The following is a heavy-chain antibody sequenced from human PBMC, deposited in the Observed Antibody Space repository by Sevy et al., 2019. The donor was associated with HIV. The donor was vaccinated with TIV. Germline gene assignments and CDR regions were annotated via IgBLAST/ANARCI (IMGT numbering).Heavy chain of an antibody. J-gene: IGHJ4*02. CDR3: AKDLSPDLIVVVIRVLLDY. Sequence: GGSLRLSCAASGFTFSSYAMSWVRQAPGKGLEWVSAISGSGGSTYYADSVKGRFTISRDNSKNTLYLQMNSLRAEDTAVYYCAKDLSPDLIVVVIRVLLDYWGQGTLVTVSS. V-gene: IGHV3-23*01. CDR1: GFTFSSYA. D-gene: IGHD3-22*01. CDR2: ISGSGGST.